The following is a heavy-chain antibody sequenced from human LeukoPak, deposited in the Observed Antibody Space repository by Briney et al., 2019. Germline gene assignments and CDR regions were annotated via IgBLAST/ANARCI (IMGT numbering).Heavy chain of an antibody. D-gene: IGHD5-18*01. V-gene: IGHV3-30-3*01. CDR2: ISYDGSNK. CDR3: ARDYRSYSYGRGALDI. Sequence: PGRSLRLSCAASEFTFSSYAMHWVRQAPSKGLEWVAVISYDGSNKYYADSVKGRFTISRDNSKNTLYLQMNSLRAEDTAVYYCARDYRSYSYGRGALDIWGQGTMVTVSS. J-gene: IGHJ3*02. CDR1: EFTFSSYA.